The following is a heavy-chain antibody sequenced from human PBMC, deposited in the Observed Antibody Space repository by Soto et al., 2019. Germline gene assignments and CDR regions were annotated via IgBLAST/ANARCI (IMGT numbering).Heavy chain of an antibody. J-gene: IGHJ6*03. Sequence: QVQLQESGPGLLKPSETLSLTCAVSGGSISSYYWSWMRQPPGKGLEGIGVIYYSGNTNYNPSLKNRVTIAVDTSKNQFSLTLTSVTAAATALYYWATHGGHCGGGSCPVDYYYDLDLWGKGTTVTVSS. CDR1: GGSISSYY. D-gene: IGHD2-15*01. V-gene: IGHV4-59*08. CDR3: ATHGGHCGGGSCPVDYYYDLDL. CDR2: IYYSGNT.